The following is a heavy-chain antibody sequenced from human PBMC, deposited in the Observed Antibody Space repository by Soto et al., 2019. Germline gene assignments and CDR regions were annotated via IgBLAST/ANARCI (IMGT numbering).Heavy chain of an antibody. V-gene: IGHV1-69*14. Sequence: QVLLVQSGAEMKKPGSSVKVSCKASGGTFSTSSINWVRQAPGQRPEWMGNILPIFGTADYAQKFQGRVTRSADKSTNTAYMELRSLLSEDTAVYYCARGHEYGGNSEAFDIWGQGTVVTVSS. CDR3: ARGHEYGGNSEAFDI. CDR1: GGTFSTSS. J-gene: IGHJ3*02. CDR2: ILPIFGTA. D-gene: IGHD4-17*01.